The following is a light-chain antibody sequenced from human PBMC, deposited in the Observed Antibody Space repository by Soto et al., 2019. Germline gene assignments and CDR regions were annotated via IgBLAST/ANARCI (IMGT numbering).Light chain of an antibody. CDR2: EGS. CDR1: SSDVGSYNL. J-gene: IGLJ1*01. V-gene: IGLV2-23*01. CDR3: CSYAGSSTCV. Sequence: QSALTQPASVSGSPGQSITISCTGTSSDVGSYNLVSWYQQHPGKAHKLMIYEGSKRPSGVSNRFSGSKSGNTASLTISGLQAEDEADYYCCSYAGSSTCVFGTGTKVTVL.